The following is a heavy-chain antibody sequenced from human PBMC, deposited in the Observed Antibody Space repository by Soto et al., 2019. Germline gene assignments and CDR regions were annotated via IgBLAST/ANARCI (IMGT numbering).Heavy chain of an antibody. CDR2: ISSSGFKV. CDR3: AKFTGRGPQFYYGVDV. V-gene: IGHV3-11*01. Sequence: QVQLVQSGGGLAKAGGSLRLSCLASGYTFTDHYMTWIRQAPGRGLEWVSYISSSGFKVLYADSVKGRFTMSRDNAKNSLYLQMDSLRVEDTAVYYCAKFTGRGPQFYYGVDVWGQGTTVTVSS. D-gene: IGHD3-10*01. J-gene: IGHJ6*02. CDR1: GYTFTDHY.